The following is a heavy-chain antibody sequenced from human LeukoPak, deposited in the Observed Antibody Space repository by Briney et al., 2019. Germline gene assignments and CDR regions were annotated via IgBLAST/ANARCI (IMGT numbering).Heavy chain of an antibody. CDR3: AGDLVGSTSWPSKDV. CDR1: GFTFSSYW. J-gene: IGHJ6*04. D-gene: IGHD2-2*01. CDR2: INTDGSST. Sequence: GGSLRLSCAASGFTFSSYWMHWVRQAPGKGLVWVSRINTDGSSTSYADSVKGRFTISRDNAKNTLYLQMNSLRAEDTAVYYCAGDLVGSTSWPSKDVWGKGTTVTVSS. V-gene: IGHV3-74*01.